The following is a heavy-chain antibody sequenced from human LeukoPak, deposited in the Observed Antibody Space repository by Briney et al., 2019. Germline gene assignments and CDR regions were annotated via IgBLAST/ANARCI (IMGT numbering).Heavy chain of an antibody. D-gene: IGHD1-26*01. CDR1: GGSISSGDYY. Sequence: PSQTLSLTCTVSGGSISSGDYYWSWIRQPPGKGLEWIGYIYYSGSTYYNPSLKSRVTISVDTSKNQFSLKLSSVTAADTAVYYCARAGSSAGYYYYMDVWGKGTTVTVSS. CDR3: ARAGSSAGYYYYMDV. V-gene: IGHV4-30-4*08. CDR2: IYYSGST. J-gene: IGHJ6*03.